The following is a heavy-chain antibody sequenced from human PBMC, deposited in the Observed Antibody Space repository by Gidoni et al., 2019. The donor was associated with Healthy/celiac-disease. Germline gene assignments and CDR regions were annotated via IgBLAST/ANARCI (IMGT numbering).Heavy chain of an antibody. V-gene: IGHV1-3*01. CDR2: INAGNGNT. J-gene: IGHJ4*02. Sequence: QVQLVQSGAEVKKPGASVKGSCKASGYTFTSYAMHWVRQAPGQRLEWMGWINAGNGNTKYSQKFQGRVTITRDTSASTAYMELSSLRSEDTAVYYCAAGGGTGAFDYWGQGTLVTVSS. CDR1: GYTFTSYA. D-gene: IGHD7-27*01. CDR3: AAGGGTGAFDY.